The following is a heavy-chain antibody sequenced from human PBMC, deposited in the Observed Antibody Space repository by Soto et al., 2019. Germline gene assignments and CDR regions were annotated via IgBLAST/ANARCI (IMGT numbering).Heavy chain of an antibody. CDR1: GFTFSNHG. Sequence: QVQLVESGGTVVQPGTSLRLSCVASGFTFSNHGMHWARQAPGKGLEWVAYLQYDGTYIHYSDSVQGRFTISRDNSRNTLYLQMNSLRAEDTDLYYCARNPRPTYGDYADYWGQGTLVTVSS. J-gene: IGHJ4*02. D-gene: IGHD4-17*01. CDR3: ARNPRPTYGDYADY. CDR2: LQYDGTYI. V-gene: IGHV3-33*05.